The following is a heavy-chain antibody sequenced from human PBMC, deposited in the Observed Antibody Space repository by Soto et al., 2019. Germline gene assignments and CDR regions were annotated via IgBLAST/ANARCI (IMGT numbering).Heavy chain of an antibody. CDR2: ISYDGSNK. J-gene: IGHJ4*02. D-gene: IGHD6-19*01. CDR1: GFTFSSYG. V-gene: IGHV3-30*18. Sequence: GGSLRLSCAASGFTFSSYGMHWVRQAPGKGLEWVAVISYDGSNKYYADSVKGRFTISRDNSKNTLYLQMNSLRAEDTAVYYCAKDSTWEAVAGLDYWGQGTLVTVSS. CDR3: AKDSTWEAVAGLDY.